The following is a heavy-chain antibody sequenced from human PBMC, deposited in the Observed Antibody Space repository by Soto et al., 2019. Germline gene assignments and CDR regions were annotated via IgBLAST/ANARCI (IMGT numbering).Heavy chain of an antibody. Sequence: QLHLVQSGAEVKKPGSSLKVSCKASGGTFSNSGISWVRQAPGQGLEWMGGIIPIFDTTNYAQKLQGRIKLIADETTNTGYMELSKRRSTDTGGYYCAWAAILVLLTLHENYFASWGQGTL. V-gene: IGHV1-69*01. J-gene: IGHJ4*02. D-gene: IGHD3-9*01. CDR1: GGTFSNSG. CDR3: AWAAILVLLTLHENYFAS. CDR2: IIPIFDTT.